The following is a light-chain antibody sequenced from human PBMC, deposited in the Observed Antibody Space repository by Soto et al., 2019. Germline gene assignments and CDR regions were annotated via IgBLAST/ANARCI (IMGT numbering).Light chain of an antibody. Sequence: EKVLTKSPGTRSLSPGERATLSCRASQSVSSSYLAWYQQRPGQAHRLLIYGASSRATGIPDRISGSGSGTDFTLTISRLEPEDFAVYYCQHYGSSSYTFGQGTKLEIK. CDR3: QHYGSSSYT. CDR2: GAS. V-gene: IGKV3-20*01. J-gene: IGKJ2*01. CDR1: QSVSSSY.